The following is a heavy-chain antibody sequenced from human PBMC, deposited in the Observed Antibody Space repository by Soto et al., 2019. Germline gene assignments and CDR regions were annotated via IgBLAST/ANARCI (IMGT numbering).Heavy chain of an antibody. CDR3: ARDLGSGYDFWSGYSRGYMDV. Sequence: EVQLVESGGGLVQPGGSLRLSCAASGFTFSSYWMSWVRQAPGKGLEWVANIKQDGSEKYYVDSVKGRVTISRDNAKNSLYLQMNSLRAEDTAVYYCARDLGSGYDFWSGYSRGYMDVWGKGTTVTVSS. CDR2: IKQDGSEK. CDR1: GFTFSSYW. J-gene: IGHJ6*03. D-gene: IGHD3-3*01. V-gene: IGHV3-7*01.